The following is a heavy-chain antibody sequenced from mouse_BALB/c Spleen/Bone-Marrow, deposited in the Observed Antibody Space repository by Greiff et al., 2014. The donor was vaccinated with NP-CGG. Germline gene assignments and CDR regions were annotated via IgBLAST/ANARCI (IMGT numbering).Heavy chain of an antibody. V-gene: IGHV1-14*01. CDR2: INPYNDGT. CDR3: ARKVWYYAMDY. D-gene: IGHD2-10*02. J-gene: IGHJ4*01. Sequence: EVQRVESGPELVKPGASVKMSCKASGYTFTSYVMHWVKQKPGQGLEWIGYINPYNDGTKYNEKFKGKATLTSDKSSSTAYMELSSLTSEDSSVYYCARKVWYYAMDYWGQGPSVTSPS. CDR1: GYTFTSYV.